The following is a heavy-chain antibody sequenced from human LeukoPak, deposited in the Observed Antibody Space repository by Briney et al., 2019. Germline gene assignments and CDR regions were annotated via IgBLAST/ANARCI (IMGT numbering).Heavy chain of an antibody. D-gene: IGHD3-10*01. J-gene: IGHJ6*03. V-gene: IGHV4-59*01. Sequence: SETLSLTCAVYGGSFSNYYWSWIRQPPGKGLEWIGYIYYSGSTNYNPSLKSRVTISVDTSKNQFSLKLSSVTAADTAVYYCARVGGTMVRGVIPGRYYMDVWGKGTTVTVSS. CDR1: GGSFSNYY. CDR3: ARVGGTMVRGVIPGRYYMDV. CDR2: IYYSGST.